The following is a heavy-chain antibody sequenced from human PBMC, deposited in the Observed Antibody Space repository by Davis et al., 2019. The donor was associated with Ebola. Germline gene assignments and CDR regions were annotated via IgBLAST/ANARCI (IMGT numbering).Heavy chain of an antibody. V-gene: IGHV5-51*01. Sequence: GESLKISCKGSGYSFTSYWIGWVRQMPGKGLEWMGIIYPGDSDTRYSPSFQGQVTSAADKSISTAYLQWSSLKASDTAMYYCARSVSDSSGYPEYFQHWGQGTLVTVSS. CDR3: ARSVSDSSGYPEYFQH. J-gene: IGHJ1*01. D-gene: IGHD3-22*01. CDR1: GYSFTSYW. CDR2: IYPGDSDT.